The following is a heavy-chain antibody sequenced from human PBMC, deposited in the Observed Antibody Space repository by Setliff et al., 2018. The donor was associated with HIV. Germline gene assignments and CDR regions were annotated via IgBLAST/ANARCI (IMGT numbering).Heavy chain of an antibody. V-gene: IGHV1-2*06. CDR2: FHPYSGHT. CDR1: GYTFTSYG. D-gene: IGHD3-9*01. Sequence: ASVKVSCKASGYTFTSYGISWVRQAPGQGLEWMGRFHPYSGHTNYAQNFQGRVTMTMDASITTVYMGLSRLTSDDTAVYYCVRQDILTSYYMFDYWGQGTLVTVSS. CDR3: VRQDILTSYYMFDY. J-gene: IGHJ4*02.